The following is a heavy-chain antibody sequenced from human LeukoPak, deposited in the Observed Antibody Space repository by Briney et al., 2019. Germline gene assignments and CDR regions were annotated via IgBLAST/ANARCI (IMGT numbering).Heavy chain of an antibody. CDR3: ARSQLYDFWSGYLVY. CDR1: GYTFTSYY. Sequence: GASVKVSCKASGYTFTSYYMHWVRQAPGQGLEWMGIINPSGGSTSYAQKFQGRVTMTRDTSKNQFSLKLSSVTAADTAVYYCARSQLYDFWSGYLVYWGQGTLVTVSS. D-gene: IGHD3-3*01. V-gene: IGHV1-46*01. J-gene: IGHJ4*02. CDR2: INPSGGST.